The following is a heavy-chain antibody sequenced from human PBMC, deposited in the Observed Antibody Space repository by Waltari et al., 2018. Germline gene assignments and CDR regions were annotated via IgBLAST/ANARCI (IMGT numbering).Heavy chain of an antibody. CDR3: ARSPWTTVVTIYYYYMDV. D-gene: IGHD4-17*01. CDR2: IIPIFGTA. V-gene: IGHV1-69*05. Sequence: QVQLVQSGAEVKKPGSSVKVSCKASGGTFSSYAISWVRQAPGQGLEWMGGIIPIFGTANYAQKFQGRVTITTDESTSTAYMELSSLRSEDTAVYYCARSPWTTVVTIYYYYMDVWGKGTTVTVSS. J-gene: IGHJ6*03. CDR1: GGTFSSYA.